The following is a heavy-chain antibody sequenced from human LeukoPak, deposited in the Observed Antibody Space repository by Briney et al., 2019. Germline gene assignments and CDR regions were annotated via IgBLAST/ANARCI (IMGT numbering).Heavy chain of an antibody. CDR1: GFTFGRYA. V-gene: IGHV3-30*02. J-gene: IGHJ5*02. CDR3: ARDHTWGVVVVAATRSRGWFDP. CDR2: IRSDGTNK. Sequence: GGSLRLSCTASGFTFGRYAMHWVRQAPGKGLEWVAFIRSDGTNKYYADSVKGRFTISRDISKNTLYLQMNSLRAEDTAVYYCARDHTWGVVVVAATRSRGWFDPWGQGTLVTVSS. D-gene: IGHD2-15*01.